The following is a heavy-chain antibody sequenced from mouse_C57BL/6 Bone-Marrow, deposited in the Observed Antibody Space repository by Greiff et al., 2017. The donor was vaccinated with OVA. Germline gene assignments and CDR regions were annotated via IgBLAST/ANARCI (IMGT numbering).Heavy chain of an antibody. D-gene: IGHD1-1*01. V-gene: IGHV1-19*01. CDR3: ARRDYGSGLYAMDY. CDR1: GYTFTDYY. Sequence: EVQLQQSGPVLVKPGASVKMSCKASGYTFTDYYMNWVKQSHGQSLEWIGVINPYNGGTSYNQKFKGKATLTVDKSSSTAYMELNSLTSEDSAVYYGARRDYGSGLYAMDYWGQGTSVTVSA. J-gene: IGHJ4*01. CDR2: INPYNGGT.